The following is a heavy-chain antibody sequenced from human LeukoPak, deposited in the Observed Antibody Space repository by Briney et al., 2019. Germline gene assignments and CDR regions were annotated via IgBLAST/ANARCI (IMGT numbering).Heavy chain of an antibody. Sequence: GASVKVSCKASGYTFTSYYMHWVRQAPGQGLEWMGIINPSGGSTSYEQKFQGRVTMTTDTSTSTVYMELSSLRSEDTAVYYCARDRVGDTYGYYYGMDVWGQGTTVTVSS. CDR2: INPSGGST. J-gene: IGHJ6*02. CDR1: GYTFTSYY. D-gene: IGHD5-18*01. V-gene: IGHV1-46*01. CDR3: ARDRVGDTYGYYYGMDV.